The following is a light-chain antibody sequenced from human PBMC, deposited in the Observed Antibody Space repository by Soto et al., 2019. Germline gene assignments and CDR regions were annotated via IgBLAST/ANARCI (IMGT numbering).Light chain of an antibody. CDR3: QQYNNWPRT. V-gene: IGKV3-15*01. J-gene: IGKJ1*01. CDR1: QSIGSD. Sequence: EIVMTQSPATLSVSPGERATLSCRASQSIGSDLVWYQQKPGQAPRLLIYGAYARATGIPARFSGSGSGTEFTLMISSLQSEDFAVYYCQQYNNWPRTFGQGTKVEIK. CDR2: GAY.